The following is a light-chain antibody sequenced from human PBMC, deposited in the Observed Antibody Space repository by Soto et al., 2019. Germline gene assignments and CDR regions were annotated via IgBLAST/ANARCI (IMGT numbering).Light chain of an antibody. CDR1: QSVLYSSNNKNY. Sequence: DIVMTQYPDSLAVSLGERATTNCKSSQSVLYSSNNKNYLAWYQHKPGQSPKMLIYWASFRESGVPDRFSGSGSGTDFTLTISSLQSEDVAVYYCQQYYTNSWSFGQGTKVDIK. J-gene: IGKJ1*01. V-gene: IGKV4-1*01. CDR2: WAS. CDR3: QQYYTNSWS.